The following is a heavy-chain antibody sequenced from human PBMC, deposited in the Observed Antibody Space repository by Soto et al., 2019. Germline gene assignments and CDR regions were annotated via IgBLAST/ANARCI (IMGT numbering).Heavy chain of an antibody. J-gene: IGHJ5*02. CDR3: ARECVYPYNLFDP. Sequence: GSSFGLSNAASGFNFSSYSMKCVLQAPGKGLEWVSSISSSSSYIYYADAVKDRFTISRDNAKNSLYLQMNSLRAEDTAVYYSARECVYPYNLFDPLGQGTLVTVSS. CDR1: GFNFSSYS. D-gene: IGHD2-2*01. CDR2: ISSSSSYI. V-gene: IGHV3-21*01.